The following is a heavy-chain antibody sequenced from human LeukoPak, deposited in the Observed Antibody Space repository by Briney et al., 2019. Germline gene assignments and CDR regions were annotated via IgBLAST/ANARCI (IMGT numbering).Heavy chain of an antibody. V-gene: IGHV1-69*04. CDR3: AVGYCSSTSCSAGFDY. CDR1: GGTFSSYA. D-gene: IGHD2-2*01. CDR2: IIPILGIA. Sequence: SVKVYCKASGGTFSSYAISWVRQAPGQGLEWMGGIIPILGIANYAQKFQGRVTITADKSTSTAYMELSSLRSEDTAVYYCAVGYCSSTSCSAGFDYWGQGTLVTVSS. J-gene: IGHJ4*02.